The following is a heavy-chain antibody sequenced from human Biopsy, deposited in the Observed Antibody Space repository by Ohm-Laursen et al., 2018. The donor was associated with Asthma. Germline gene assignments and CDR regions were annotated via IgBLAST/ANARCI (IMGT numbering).Heavy chain of an antibody. D-gene: IGHD3-9*01. V-gene: IGHV1-3*04. CDR2: VNTGNGDT. CDR1: GYNFISFA. CDR3: ARTYYDFLTGQVKDVFGV. J-gene: IGHJ3*01. Sequence: SVKVSCNVSGYNFISFAIHWVRQAPGQRLEWMGWVNTGNGDTKYSQKFQGRVTITRDTSASTAYMELRSLLSEDTATYYCARTYYDFLTGQVKDVFGVWGQGTMVTVSS.